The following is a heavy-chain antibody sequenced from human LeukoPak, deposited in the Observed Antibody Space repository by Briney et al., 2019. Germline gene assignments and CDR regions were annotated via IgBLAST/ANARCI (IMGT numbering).Heavy chain of an antibody. CDR1: GYSFTSHY. J-gene: IGHJ3*02. Sequence: GASVKVSCKASGYSFTSHYMHWVRQAPGQGLEWLGLINPSGSTTLYAQKFQGRITMTRDMSTTTDYMELSSLRSDDTAVYYCARAGGYVAGLGAFDIWGQGTMVTVSS. V-gene: IGHV1-46*01. CDR2: INPSGSTT. CDR3: ARAGGYVAGLGAFDI. D-gene: IGHD6-25*01.